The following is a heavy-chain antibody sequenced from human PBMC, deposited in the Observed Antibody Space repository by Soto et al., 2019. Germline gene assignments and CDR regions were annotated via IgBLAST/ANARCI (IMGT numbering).Heavy chain of an antibody. V-gene: IGHV1-46*03. D-gene: IGHD2-15*01. Sequence: ASVKVSCKASGYTFTSYYMHWVRQAPGQGLEWMGIINPSGGSTSYAQKFQGRVTMTRDTSTSTVYMELSSLRSEDTAVYYCARTGCSGGSCFSSYYQHWGQGTLVTVSS. CDR3: ARTGCSGGSCFSSYYQH. J-gene: IGHJ1*01. CDR1: GYTFTSYY. CDR2: INPSGGST.